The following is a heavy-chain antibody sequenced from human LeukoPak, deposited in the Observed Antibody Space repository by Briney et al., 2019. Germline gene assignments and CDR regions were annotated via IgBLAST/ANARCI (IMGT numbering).Heavy chain of an antibody. CDR2: ISSNGGST. Sequence: GGSLRLSCAASGFTFSSYAMHWVRQAPGKGLEYVSAISSNGGSTYYANSVKGRFTISRGNSKNTLYLQMGSLRAEDMAVYYCARVYNYVWGSYRHTYFDYWGQGTLVTVSS. CDR3: ARVYNYVWGSYRHTYFDY. V-gene: IGHV3-64*01. CDR1: GFTFSSYA. J-gene: IGHJ4*02. D-gene: IGHD3-16*02.